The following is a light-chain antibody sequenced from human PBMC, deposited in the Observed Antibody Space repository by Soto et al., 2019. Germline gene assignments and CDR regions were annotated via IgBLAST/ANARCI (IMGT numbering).Light chain of an antibody. CDR1: SIDVGGYNY. CDR2: DVS. J-gene: IGLJ2*01. V-gene: IGLV2-11*01. Sequence: QSALTQPRSVSGSPGQSVTISCTGTSIDVGGYNYVSWYQQHPGKAPKLMIYDVSKRPSGVPDRFSGSKSGNTASLTISGLQAEDEGDYYCCSYAGSTFVFGGGTKLTVL. CDR3: CSYAGSTFV.